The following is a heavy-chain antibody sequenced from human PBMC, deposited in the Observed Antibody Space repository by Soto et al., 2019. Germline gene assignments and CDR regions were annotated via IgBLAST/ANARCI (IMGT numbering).Heavy chain of an antibody. CDR3: ARLYCSRGSCYNDY. D-gene: IGHD2-15*01. Sequence: SETLSLTCGVSGFPVSYGYYWVCIRQPPGKGLEWLGSIYQSGKTYYNPSLKSRLTLSMDTSRNEFSLRLRSVTAADTAVYFCARLYCSRGSCYNDYWGPGVPVTVSS. J-gene: IGHJ4*02. CDR1: GFPVSYGYY. V-gene: IGHV4-38-2*01. CDR2: IYQSGKT.